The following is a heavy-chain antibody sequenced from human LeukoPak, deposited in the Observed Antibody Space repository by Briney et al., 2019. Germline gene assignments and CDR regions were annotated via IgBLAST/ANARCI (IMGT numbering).Heavy chain of an antibody. CDR1: GYTFTSYY. Sequence: ASVKVSCKASGYTFTSYYMHWVRQAPGQGLEWMGIINPSGGSTSYAQKFQGRVTLTRDTSTSTVYMELSSLRSEDTAVYYCARSIHPYYFDYWGQGTLVTVSS. J-gene: IGHJ4*02. CDR3: ARSIHPYYFDY. D-gene: IGHD5-18*01. V-gene: IGHV1-46*01. CDR2: INPSGGST.